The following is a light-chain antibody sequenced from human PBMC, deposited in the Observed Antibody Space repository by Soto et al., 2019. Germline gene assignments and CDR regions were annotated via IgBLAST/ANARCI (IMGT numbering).Light chain of an antibody. CDR1: ISNIGTNY. Sequence: QSVLTQPPSVSGTPGQRVTISCSGGISNIGTNYVHWFQQLPGTAPKVLSNSDNQRTSGVPDRFSGSKSGTSASLAISGLQSEDEAEDYCAAWDDTVRSYVFGTGTKVTVL. J-gene: IGLJ1*01. CDR2: SDN. V-gene: IGLV1-47*02. CDR3: AAWDDTVRSYV.